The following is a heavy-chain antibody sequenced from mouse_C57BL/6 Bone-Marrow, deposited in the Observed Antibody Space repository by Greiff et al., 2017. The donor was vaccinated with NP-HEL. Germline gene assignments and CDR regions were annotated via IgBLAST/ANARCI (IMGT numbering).Heavy chain of an antibody. V-gene: IGHV1-7*01. CDR3: ARRMGDYDGAMDY. J-gene: IGHJ4*01. CDR1: GYTFTSYW. D-gene: IGHD2-4*01. CDR2: INPSSGYT. Sequence: QVQLQQSGAELAKPGASVKLSCKASGYTFTSYWMHWVKQRPGQGLEWIGYINPSSGYTKYNQKFKDKATLTADKSSSTAYMPLSSLTYEDSAVYYCARRMGDYDGAMDYWGQGTSVTVSS.